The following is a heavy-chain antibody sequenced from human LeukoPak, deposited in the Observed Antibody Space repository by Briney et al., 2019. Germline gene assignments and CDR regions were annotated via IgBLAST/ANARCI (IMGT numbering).Heavy chain of an antibody. CDR3: ARDRAPYGSGRKDAFDI. Sequence: GGSLRLSCAASGFTFSIYEMNWVRQAPGKGLEWVSYISSSGSTIYYADSVKGRFTISRDNAKNSLYLQMNSLGAEDTAVYYCARDRAPYGSGRKDAFDIWGQGTMVTVSS. CDR2: ISSSGSTI. D-gene: IGHD3-10*01. CDR1: GFTFSIYE. V-gene: IGHV3-48*03. J-gene: IGHJ3*02.